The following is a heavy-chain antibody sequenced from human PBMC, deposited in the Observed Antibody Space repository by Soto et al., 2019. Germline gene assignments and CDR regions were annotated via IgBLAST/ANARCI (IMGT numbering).Heavy chain of an antibody. CDR3: ARHGGAHYLSSGYHYALDY. Sequence: PGESLKISCKGSGYNFANYWIAWVRQMPGEGLAWMGIIHPGDSDTSYSPSFQGHVAFSADRSINTTYLQWSSLRASDTAMYYCARHGGAHYLSSGYHYALDYWGQGTPVTVSS. CDR1: GYNFANYW. CDR2: IHPGDSDT. V-gene: IGHV5-51*01. J-gene: IGHJ4*02. D-gene: IGHD3-22*01.